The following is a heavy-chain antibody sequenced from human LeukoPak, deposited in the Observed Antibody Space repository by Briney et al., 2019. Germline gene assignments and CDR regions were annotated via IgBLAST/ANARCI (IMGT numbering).Heavy chain of an antibody. CDR2: INPNSGGT. CDR3: ARVDTVTPRFALRHIGYYYYGMDV. Sequence: ASVKVSCKASGYTFTSYGISWVRQAPGQGLEWMGWINPNSGGTNYAQKFQGRVTMTRDTSISTAYMELSRLRSDDTAVYYCARVDTVTPRFALRHIGYYYYGMDVWGQGTTVTVSS. J-gene: IGHJ6*02. V-gene: IGHV1-2*02. CDR1: GYTFTSYG. D-gene: IGHD2-21*01.